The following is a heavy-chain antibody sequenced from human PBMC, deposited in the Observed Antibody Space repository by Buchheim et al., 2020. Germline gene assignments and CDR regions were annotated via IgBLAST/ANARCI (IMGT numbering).Heavy chain of an antibody. CDR3: ARMDFWSGYYTVYYYYGMDV. Sequence: VHLLESGGGLVQPGGSLRLSCAASGFTFSDYYMSWIRQAPGKGLEWVSYISSSGSTIYYADSVKGRFTISRDNAKNSLYLQMNSLRAEDTAVYYCARMDFWSGYYTVYYYYGMDVWGQGTT. D-gene: IGHD3-3*01. CDR2: ISSSGSTI. CDR1: GFTFSDYY. V-gene: IGHV3-11*01. J-gene: IGHJ6*02.